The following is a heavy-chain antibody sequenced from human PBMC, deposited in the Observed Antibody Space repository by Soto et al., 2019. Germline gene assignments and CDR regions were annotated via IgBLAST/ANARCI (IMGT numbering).Heavy chain of an antibody. Sequence: SVKVSFKASGGTFSSYAISWLRQAPGQGLEWMGGIIPIFGTANYAQKFQGRVTITADESTSTAYMELSSLRSEDTAVYYCASVRITIFGVVPRGPYYYYGMDVWGQGTTVTVSS. CDR3: ASVRITIFGVVPRGPYYYYGMDV. D-gene: IGHD3-3*01. CDR2: IIPIFGTA. CDR1: GGTFSSYA. J-gene: IGHJ6*02. V-gene: IGHV1-69*13.